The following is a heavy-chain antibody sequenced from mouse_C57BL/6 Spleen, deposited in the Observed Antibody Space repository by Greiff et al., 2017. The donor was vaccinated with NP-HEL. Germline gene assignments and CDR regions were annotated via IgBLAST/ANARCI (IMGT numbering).Heavy chain of an antibody. CDR2: ISSGSSTI. J-gene: IGHJ4*01. CDR1: GFTFSDYG. CDR3: ARTGYYGSSPYAMDY. V-gene: IGHV5-17*01. Sequence: VQLQQSGGGLVKPGGSLKLSCAASGFTFSDYGMHWVRQAPEKGLEWVAYISSGSSTIYYADTVKGRFTISRDNAKNTLFLQMTSLRSEDTAMYHCARTGYYGSSPYAMDYWGQGTSVTVSS. D-gene: IGHD1-1*01.